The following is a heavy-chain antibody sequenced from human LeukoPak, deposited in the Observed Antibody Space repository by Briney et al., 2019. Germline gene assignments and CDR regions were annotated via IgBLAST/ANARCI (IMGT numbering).Heavy chain of an antibody. V-gene: IGHV4-39*01. D-gene: IGHD3-22*01. CDR2: IYYSGST. Sequence: SETLSLTCSVSGGSISNSSYYWGWIRQPPGKGLGWIGTIYYSGSTYHNPSLKSRVIISVDTSKNQFSLKLSSVTAADTAVYYCARQRSKYYYENYWGQGTLVTVSS. CDR1: GGSISNSSYY. CDR3: ARQRSKYYYENY. J-gene: IGHJ4*02.